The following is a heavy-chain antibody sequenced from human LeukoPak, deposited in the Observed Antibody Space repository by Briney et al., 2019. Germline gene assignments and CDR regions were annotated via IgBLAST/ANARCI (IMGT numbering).Heavy chain of an antibody. CDR1: GYTFTGYY. Sequence: ASVKVSCTASGYTFTGYYMHWVRQAPGQGLEWMGWINPNSGGTNYAQKFQGRVTMTRDTSISTAYMELSRLRSDDTAVYYCARLEMATMMEHNWFDPWGQGTLVTVSS. CDR3: ARLEMATMMEHNWFDP. J-gene: IGHJ5*02. CDR2: INPNSGGT. D-gene: IGHD5-24*01. V-gene: IGHV1-2*02.